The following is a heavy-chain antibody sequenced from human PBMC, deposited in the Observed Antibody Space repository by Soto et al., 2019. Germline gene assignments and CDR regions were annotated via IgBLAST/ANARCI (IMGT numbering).Heavy chain of an antibody. CDR3: ARERQQLGLNWFDP. CDR2: IYYSGST. J-gene: IGHJ5*02. Sequence: PSETLSLTCTVSGGSISSYYWSWIRQPPGKGLEWIGYIYYSGSTNYNPSLKSRVTISVDTSKNQFSLKLSSVTAADTAVYYCARERQQLGLNWFDPWGQGTLVTVSS. D-gene: IGHD6-13*01. V-gene: IGHV4-59*01. CDR1: GGSISSYY.